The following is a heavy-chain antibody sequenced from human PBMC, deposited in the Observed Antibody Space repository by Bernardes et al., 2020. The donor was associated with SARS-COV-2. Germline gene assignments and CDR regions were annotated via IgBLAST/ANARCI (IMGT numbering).Heavy chain of an antibody. CDR2: INTDGSTI. J-gene: IGHJ4*02. CDR1: GLSFFW. D-gene: IGHD2-21*01. Sequence: GGSLRLSCAASGLSFFWMHWVRQAPGKGLVWVSRINTDGSTINYADSVKGQFTISRDNAKNTLYLQMNSLRAEDTAVYYCARDFGGASDYWGQGTLVTVSS. CDR3: ARDFGGASDY. V-gene: IGHV3-74*01.